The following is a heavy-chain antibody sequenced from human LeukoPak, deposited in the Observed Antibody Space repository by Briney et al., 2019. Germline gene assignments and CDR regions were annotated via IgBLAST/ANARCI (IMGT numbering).Heavy chain of an antibody. CDR3: ARDIDGDHGGY. D-gene: IGHD4-17*01. CDR2: ISSSSSYI. Sequence: GGSLRLSCAASGFTFSSYSMNWVRQAPGKGLEWVSSISSSSSYIYYADSVKGRFTISRDNAKNSLYLQMNSLRAEDAAVYYCARDIDGDHGGYWGQGTLVTVSS. J-gene: IGHJ4*02. CDR1: GFTFSSYS. V-gene: IGHV3-21*01.